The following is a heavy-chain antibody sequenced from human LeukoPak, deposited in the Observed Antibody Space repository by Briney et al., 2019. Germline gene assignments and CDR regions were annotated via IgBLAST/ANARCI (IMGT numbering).Heavy chain of an antibody. CDR2: IIPIFGTA. Sequence: VKVSCKASGGTFSSYAISWVRQAPGQGLEWMGGIIPIFGTANYAQKFQGRVTITADESTSTAYMGLSSLRSEDTAVYYCARGALGITMVRDYYYMDVWGKGTTVTVSS. CDR1: GGTFSSYA. J-gene: IGHJ6*03. CDR3: ARGALGITMVRDYYYMDV. D-gene: IGHD3-10*01. V-gene: IGHV1-69*13.